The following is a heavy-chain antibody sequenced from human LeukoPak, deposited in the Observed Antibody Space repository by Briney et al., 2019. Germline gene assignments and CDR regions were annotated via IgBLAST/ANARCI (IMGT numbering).Heavy chain of an antibody. Sequence: GALRLSCAASGFTFSSYSMNWVRQAPGKGLEWVSSISSSSSYIYYADSVKGRFTISRDNAKNSLYLQMNSLRAEDTAVYYCARGGNWAPYYFDYWGQGTLVTASS. CDR1: GFTFSSYS. V-gene: IGHV3-21*01. CDR3: ARGGNWAPYYFDY. J-gene: IGHJ4*02. CDR2: ISSSSSYI. D-gene: IGHD1-1*01.